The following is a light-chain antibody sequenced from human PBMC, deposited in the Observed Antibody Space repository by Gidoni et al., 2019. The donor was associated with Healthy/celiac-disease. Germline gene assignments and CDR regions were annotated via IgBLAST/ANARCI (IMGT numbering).Light chain of an antibody. Sequence: DIVMTQSPDSLAVSLGERATINCKSSQSVLYSSNNKNYLAWYQQKPGQPPKLLIYWASTRESGVPDRFSGSGSGTDFTLPISSLQAEDVAVYYCQQYYSTLCSFGQGTKLEIK. CDR2: WAS. CDR3: QQYYSTLCS. V-gene: IGKV4-1*01. J-gene: IGKJ2*04. CDR1: QSVLYSSNNKNY.